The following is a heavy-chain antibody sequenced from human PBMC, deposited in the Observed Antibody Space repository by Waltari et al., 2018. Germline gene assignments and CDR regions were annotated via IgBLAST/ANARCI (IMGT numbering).Heavy chain of an antibody. Sequence: QVQLQQWGAGLLKPSETLSLTCAVYSESFSGYFWTWIRQPPGKGLEWIGQIDNSGSTNRNPLLMSGVTISGATLKNQFSLRLNSVTAADTAVYYCARRLGGYCPSSSCYYMDVWDKGTTVTVSS. J-gene: IGHJ6*03. CDR3: ARRLGGYCPSSSCYYMDV. CDR2: IDNSGST. CDR1: SESFSGYF. D-gene: IGHD2-2*01. V-gene: IGHV4-34*01.